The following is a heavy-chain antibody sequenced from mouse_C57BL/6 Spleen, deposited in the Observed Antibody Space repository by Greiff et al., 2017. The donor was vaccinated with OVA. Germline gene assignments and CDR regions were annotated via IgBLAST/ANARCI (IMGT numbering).Heavy chain of an antibody. CDR1: CYPFTSYW. Sequence: QVQLQQPGAELVKPGASVTLSCKASCYPFTSYWMHWVKQRPGQGLEWIGMIHPNSGSTNYNEKFKSKATLTVDKSSGTSDMQLSRLTSEDSAVDYCARTYGDYVGLDYWGQGTTLTVSS. J-gene: IGHJ2*01. CDR2: IHPNSGST. D-gene: IGHD2-13*01. CDR3: ARTYGDYVGLDY. V-gene: IGHV1-64*01.